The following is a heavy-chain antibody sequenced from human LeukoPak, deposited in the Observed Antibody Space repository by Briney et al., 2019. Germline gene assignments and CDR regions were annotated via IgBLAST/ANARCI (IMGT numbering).Heavy chain of an antibody. CDR1: GFTFSNYW. D-gene: IGHD5-12*01. J-gene: IGHJ4*02. CDR3: VRDRWDGHDY. CDR2: LSGVGRST. Sequence: PGGSLRLSCAASGFTFSNYWMHWVRQAPGEGLVWVSLLSGVGRSTSYADSVKGRSTISRDNAKNTLYLQMNSLRAEDTAVYYCVRDRWDGHDYWGQGTLVTVSS. V-gene: IGHV3-74*01.